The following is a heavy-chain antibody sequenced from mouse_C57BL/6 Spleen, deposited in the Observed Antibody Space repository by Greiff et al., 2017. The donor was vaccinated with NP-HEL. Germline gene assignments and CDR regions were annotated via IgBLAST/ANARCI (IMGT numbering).Heavy chain of an antibody. D-gene: IGHD1-1*01. V-gene: IGHV1-80*01. CDR1: GYAFSSYW. CDR3: AQDPYYYGSGLDY. J-gene: IGHJ2*01. Sequence: QVQLQQSGAELVKPGASVKISCKASGYAFSSYWMNWVKQRPGKGLEWIGQIYPGDGDTNYNGKFKGKATLTADKSSSTAYMQLSSLTSECSAVYFCAQDPYYYGSGLDYWGQGTTLTVSS. CDR2: IYPGDGDT.